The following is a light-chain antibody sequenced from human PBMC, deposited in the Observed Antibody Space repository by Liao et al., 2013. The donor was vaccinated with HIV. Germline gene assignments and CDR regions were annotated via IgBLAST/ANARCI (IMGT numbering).Light chain of an antibody. CDR2: YDS. Sequence: SYELTQPPSVSVAPGRTAKITCGGNNIGSKSVHWYQQKPGQAPVLVIYYDSDRPLAIPERFSGSNSGNTATLTISRVEVGDEADYYCQVWDTSSDHVVFGGGTKLTVL. V-gene: IGLV3-21*01. CDR1: NIGSKS. J-gene: IGLJ2*01. CDR3: QVWDTSSDHVV.